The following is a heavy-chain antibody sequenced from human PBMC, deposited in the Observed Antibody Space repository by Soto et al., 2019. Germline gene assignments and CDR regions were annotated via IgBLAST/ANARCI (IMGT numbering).Heavy chain of an antibody. CDR1: GGSISSYY. Sequence: QVQLQESGPGLVKPSETLSLTCTVSGGSISSYYWSWIRQPPGKGLEWIGYIYYSGSTNYNPSLMSRVTISVDTSKNQFSLKLSSVTAADTAVYYCARQEYCSGGSCPGGAFDIWGQGTMVTVSS. D-gene: IGHD2-15*01. V-gene: IGHV4-59*08. CDR3: ARQEYCSGGSCPGGAFDI. J-gene: IGHJ3*02. CDR2: IYYSGST.